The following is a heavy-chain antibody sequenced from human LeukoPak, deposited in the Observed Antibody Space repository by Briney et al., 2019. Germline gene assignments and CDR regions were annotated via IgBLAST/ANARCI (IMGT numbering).Heavy chain of an antibody. CDR2: ISSSSSYI. CDR1: GFTFSSYS. J-gene: IGHJ3*02. CDR3: ARDQVVVVSDAIDI. V-gene: IGHV3-21*01. Sequence: GGSLRLSCAASGFTFSSYSMNWVRQAPGKGLEWVSSISSSSSYIYYADSVKGRFTISRDNAKNSLYLQMNGLRAEDTAVYYCARDQVVVVSDAIDIWGQGTMVTVSS. D-gene: IGHD3-22*01.